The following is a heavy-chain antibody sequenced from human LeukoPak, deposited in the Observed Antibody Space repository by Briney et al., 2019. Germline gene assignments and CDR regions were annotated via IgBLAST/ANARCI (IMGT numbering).Heavy chain of an antibody. CDR3: ARAVIVVAAATQRNWFDP. V-gene: IGHV4-4*07. Sequence: SETLSLTCTVSGGSISNYYWNWIRQPAGKGLEWIGRIYISGSTNYNPSLKSRVTMSVDTSKNQFSLKLSSVTAADTAIYYCARAVIVVAAATQRNWFDPWGQGTLVTVSS. CDR1: GGSISNYY. CDR2: IYISGST. D-gene: IGHD2-15*01. J-gene: IGHJ5*02.